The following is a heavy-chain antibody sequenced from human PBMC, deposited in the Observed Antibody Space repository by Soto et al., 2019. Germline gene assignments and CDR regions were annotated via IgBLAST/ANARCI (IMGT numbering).Heavy chain of an antibody. CDR2: IYYSGST. CDR3: AREQWLVPFD. J-gene: IGHJ4*02. Sequence: KSSETLSLTCTVSGGSISSGGYYWSWIRQHPGKGLEWIGYIYYSGSTNYNPSLKSRVTISVDTSKNQFSLKLSSVTAADTAVYYCAREQWLVPFDWGQGTLVTVSS. V-gene: IGHV4-61*08. CDR1: GGSISSGGYY. D-gene: IGHD6-19*01.